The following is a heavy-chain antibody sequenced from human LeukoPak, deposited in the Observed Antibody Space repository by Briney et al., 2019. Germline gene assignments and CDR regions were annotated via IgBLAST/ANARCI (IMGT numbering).Heavy chain of an antibody. J-gene: IGHJ5*02. CDR2: IYTSGST. D-gene: IGHD3-3*01. Sequence: SETLSLTCTVSGGSISSYYWSWIRQPPGKGLEWIGYIYTSGSTNYNPSLKSRVTISVDTSKNQFSLKLSSVTAADTAVYYCARHQTSYDLWSGYFNWFDPWGQGTLVTVSS. V-gene: IGHV4-4*09. CDR1: GGSISSYY. CDR3: ARHQTSYDLWSGYFNWFDP.